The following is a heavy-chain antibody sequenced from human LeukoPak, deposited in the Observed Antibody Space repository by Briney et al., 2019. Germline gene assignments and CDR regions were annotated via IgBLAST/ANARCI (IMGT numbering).Heavy chain of an antibody. D-gene: IGHD6-13*01. Sequence: SETLSLTCTVYGGSFSGYYWSWIRQPPGKGLEWIGEINHSGSTNYNPSLKSRVTISVDTSKNQFSLKLSSVTAADTAVYYCARIPYSSSWYFDYWGQGTLVTVSS. CDR1: GGSFSGYY. CDR3: ARIPYSSSWYFDY. V-gene: IGHV4-34*01. J-gene: IGHJ4*02. CDR2: INHSGST.